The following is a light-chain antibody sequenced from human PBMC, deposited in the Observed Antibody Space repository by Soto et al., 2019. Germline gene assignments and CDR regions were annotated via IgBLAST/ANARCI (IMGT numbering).Light chain of an antibody. V-gene: IGKV3-15*01. CDR3: QQHNNWPPLT. J-gene: IGKJ1*01. CDR1: QSVSSN. Sequence: EIVMTQSPATLSVSPGERATLSCRASQSVSSNLAWYQQKPGQAPRLLMYGASTRATGIPDRFSGSGSGTEFTLTISSLQSEDFAVYYCQQHNNWPPLTFGQGTKVDIK. CDR2: GAS.